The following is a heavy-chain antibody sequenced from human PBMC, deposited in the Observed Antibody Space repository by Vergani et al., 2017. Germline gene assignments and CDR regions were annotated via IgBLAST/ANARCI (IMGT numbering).Heavy chain of an antibody. CDR3: ARSKEKYYDICSDY. D-gene: IGHD3-9*01. J-gene: IGHJ4*02. CDR1: GFTFDDYG. CDR2: INWNGEKT. V-gene: IGHV3-20*04. Sequence: EVQLVESGGGVVRPGGSLRLSCEVSGFTFDDYGMSWVRQGPGMGLEWVSGINWNGEKTDFADSVKGRFIISRDNAKNSLSLQMHSLRAEDTAVYYCARSKEKYYDICSDYWGQGTLVTVSS.